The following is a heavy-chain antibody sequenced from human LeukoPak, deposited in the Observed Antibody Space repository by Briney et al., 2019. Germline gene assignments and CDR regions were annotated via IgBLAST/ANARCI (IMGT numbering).Heavy chain of an antibody. CDR1: GFTFSSYS. CDR2: ISSSSSTI. J-gene: IGHJ6*02. Sequence: PGGSLRLSCAASGFTFSSYSMTWVGQAPGKGLEWVSYISSSSSTIYYADSVKGRFTISRDNAKNSLYLQMNSLRAEDTAVYYCARSRRRAWFGELLSSPYGMDVWGQGTTVTVSS. CDR3: ARSRRRAWFGELLSSPYGMDV. D-gene: IGHD3-10*01. V-gene: IGHV3-48*01.